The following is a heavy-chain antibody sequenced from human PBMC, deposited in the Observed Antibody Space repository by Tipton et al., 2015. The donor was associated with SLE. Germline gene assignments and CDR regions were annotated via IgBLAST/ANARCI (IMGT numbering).Heavy chain of an antibody. Sequence: GSLRLSCAASGFSFSSHAVSWVRQAPGKGLEWVSGIYSGGGTFYADSVKGRFTISRDSSENTLFLQMNSLRAEDTAVYYCAKDMGHITMSQGFHRTYYYGMDVWGQGTTVTVSS. V-gene: IGHV3-23*03. CDR2: IYSGGGT. CDR3: AKDMGHITMSQGFHRTYYYGMDV. CDR1: GFSFSSHA. J-gene: IGHJ6*02. D-gene: IGHD3-10*02.